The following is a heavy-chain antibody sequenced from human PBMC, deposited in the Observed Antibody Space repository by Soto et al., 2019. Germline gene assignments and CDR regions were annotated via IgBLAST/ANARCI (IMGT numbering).Heavy chain of an antibody. CDR2: ISAYNGNT. Sequence: ASVKVSCKASGYTFTSYGISWVRQAPGQGLECMGWISAYNGNTNYAQKLQGRVTMTTDTSTSTAYMELRSLRSDDTAVYYCARGAPGYCSSTSCPHFDYWGQGTLVTVS. J-gene: IGHJ4*02. CDR1: GYTFTSYG. D-gene: IGHD2-2*01. V-gene: IGHV1-18*01. CDR3: ARGAPGYCSSTSCPHFDY.